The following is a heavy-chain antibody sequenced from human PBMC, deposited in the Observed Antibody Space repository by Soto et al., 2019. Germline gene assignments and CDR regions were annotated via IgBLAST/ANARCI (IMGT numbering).Heavy chain of an antibody. V-gene: IGHV3-30*18. CDR3: AKDSRQNTVFDY. CDR2: ISYDGSNK. D-gene: IGHD4-17*01. Sequence: GGSLRLSCAASGFTFSSYGMHWVRQAPGKGLEWVAVISYDGSNKYYADSVKGRFTISRDNSKNTLYLQMNSLRAEDTAVYYCAKDSRQNTVFDYWGQGTLVTVSS. J-gene: IGHJ4*02. CDR1: GFTFSSYG.